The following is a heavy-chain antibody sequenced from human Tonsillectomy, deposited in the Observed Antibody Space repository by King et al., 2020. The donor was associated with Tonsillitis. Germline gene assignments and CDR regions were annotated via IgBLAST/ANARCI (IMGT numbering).Heavy chain of an antibody. D-gene: IGHD4-11*01. CDR3: ARGPDYSNSFFDY. Sequence: VQLQESGPGLVKPSETLSLSCTVSGGSISSYYWSWIRQPPGKGLEWIGYIYYSGSTNYNPSLKSRATISVDTSKNQFSLKLSSVTAADTAVYYCARGPDYSNSFFDYWGQGTLVTVSS. V-gene: IGHV4-59*01. CDR2: IYYSGST. J-gene: IGHJ4*02. CDR1: GGSISSYY.